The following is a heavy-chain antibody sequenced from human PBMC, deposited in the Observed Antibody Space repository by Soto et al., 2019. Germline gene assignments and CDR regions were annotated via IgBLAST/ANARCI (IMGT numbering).Heavy chain of an antibody. J-gene: IGHJ4*02. CDR3: ARLKVEGYGEEGVEGWGDFDY. Sequence: GESLKISCKGSGYSFTSYWIGWVRQMPGKGLEWMGIIYPGDSDTRYSPSFQGQVTISADKSISTAYLRWSSLKASDTAMYYLARLKVEGYGEEGVEGWGDFDYWGQGTLVTVSS. V-gene: IGHV5-51*01. CDR2: IYPGDSDT. CDR1: GYSFTSYW. D-gene: IGHD3-10*01.